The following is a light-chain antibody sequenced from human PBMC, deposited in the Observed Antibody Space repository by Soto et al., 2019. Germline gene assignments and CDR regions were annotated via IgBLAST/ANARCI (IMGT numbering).Light chain of an antibody. CDR3: QHYGSSRVT. CDR1: QSVSSSD. V-gene: IGKV3-20*01. J-gene: IGKJ3*01. CDR2: GAS. Sequence: EIVLTQSPVTLSLSPGERATLSCRASQSVSSSDLDWYQQKPGQAPRLLIYGASSRATGIPDRFSGSGSGTDFSLIISRLEPEDFAVYFGQHYGSSRVTFGHGTKVDTK.